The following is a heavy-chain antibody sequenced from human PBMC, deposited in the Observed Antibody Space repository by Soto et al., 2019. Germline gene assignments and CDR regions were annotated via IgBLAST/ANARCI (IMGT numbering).Heavy chain of an antibody. CDR2: IYYSGST. CDR1: GGSVSSGSYY. J-gene: IGHJ6*02. V-gene: IGHV4-61*01. D-gene: IGHD5-12*01. CDR3: ASRLGPGGCEEYYYYYYGMDV. Sequence: SETLSLTCTVSGGSVSSGSYYWSWIRQPPGKGLEWIGYIYYSGSTNYNPSLKSRVTISVDTSKSQFSLKLSSVTAADTAVYYCASRLGPGGCEEYYYYYYGMDVWGQGTTVTVSS.